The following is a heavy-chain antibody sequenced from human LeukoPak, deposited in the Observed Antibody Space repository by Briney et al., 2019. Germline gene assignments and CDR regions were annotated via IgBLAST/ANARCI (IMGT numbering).Heavy chain of an antibody. J-gene: IGHJ3*02. CDR1: GFTFISYA. CDR3: AKTEGDFYDSSGRDAFDI. CDR2: ISGSGGST. Sequence: SGGSLRLFCAASGFTFISYAMSWVRQAPGKGLEWVSAISGSGGSTYYADCVKGRFTISRDNSKNTLYLQMNSLRAEDTAVYYCAKTEGDFYDSSGRDAFDIWGQGTMVTVSS. V-gene: IGHV3-23*01. D-gene: IGHD3-22*01.